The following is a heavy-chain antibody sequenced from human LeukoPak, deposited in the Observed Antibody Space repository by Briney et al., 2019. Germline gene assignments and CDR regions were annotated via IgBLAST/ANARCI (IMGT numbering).Heavy chain of an antibody. CDR2: IYYSGST. Sequence: SETLSLTCTVSGGSISSGGYYWSWIRQHPGKGLEWIGYIYYSGSTYYNPSLKSRVTISVDTSKNQFSLKLSSVSAADTAVYYCARAPGRQVITSVWGQGTLVTVSS. D-gene: IGHD3-16*02. CDR3: ARAPGRQVITSV. V-gene: IGHV4-31*03. CDR1: GGSISSGGYY. J-gene: IGHJ4*02.